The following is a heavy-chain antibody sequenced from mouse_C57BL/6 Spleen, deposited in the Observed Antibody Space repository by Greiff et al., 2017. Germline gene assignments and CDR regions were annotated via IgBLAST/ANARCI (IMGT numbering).Heavy chain of an antibody. D-gene: IGHD1-1*01. J-gene: IGHJ4*01. CDR3: ARRGNYGGDAMDY. Sequence: VQLQQSGAELARPGASVKLSCKASGYTFTSYGISWVKQRTGQGLEWIGEIYPRSVNTYYNEKFKGKATLTADKSSSTAYMELRSLTSEDASVYFCARRGNYGGDAMDYWGQGTSVTVSS. CDR1: GYTFTSYG. CDR2: IYPRSVNT. V-gene: IGHV1-81*01.